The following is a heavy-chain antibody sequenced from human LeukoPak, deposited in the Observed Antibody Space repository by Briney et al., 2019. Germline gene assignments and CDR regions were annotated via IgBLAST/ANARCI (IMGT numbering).Heavy chain of an antibody. CDR1: GYTFTSYD. V-gene: IGHV1-8*03. Sequence: ASVKVSCKASGYTFTSYDINWVRQAIGQGLEWMGWMNPNSGSTGYAQKFQGRVTITRNTSISTSYMELRSLRSDDTAVYFCARTTSFTASGYDYWGQGTLVTVSS. D-gene: IGHD6-25*01. CDR2: MNPNSGST. J-gene: IGHJ4*02. CDR3: ARTTSFTASGYDY.